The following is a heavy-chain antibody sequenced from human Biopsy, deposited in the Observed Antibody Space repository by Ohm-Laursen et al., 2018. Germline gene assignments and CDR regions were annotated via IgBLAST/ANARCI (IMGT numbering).Heavy chain of an antibody. CDR1: GDSFNGYY. CDR3: VRGVDYYDPYHYYALDV. Sequence: TLSLTCAVYGDSFNGYYWSWIRRTPGKGLEWIGEINHSGRTNYNPSLKSRVTISVDTSKNQFSLKVRSVTAADTAVYYCVRGVDYYDPYHYYALDVWGQGTTVTVSS. V-gene: IGHV4-34*01. CDR2: INHSGRT. D-gene: IGHD3-22*01. J-gene: IGHJ6*02.